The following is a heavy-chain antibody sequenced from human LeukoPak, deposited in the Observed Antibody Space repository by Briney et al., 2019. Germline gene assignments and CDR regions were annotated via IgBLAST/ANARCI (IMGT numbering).Heavy chain of an antibody. CDR2: ISYDGSNK. V-gene: IGHV3-30-3*01. Sequence: GGSLRLSCAASGFTFSSYAMHWVRQAPGKGLEWVAVISYDGSNKYYAGSVKGRFTISRDNSKNTLYLQMNSLRAEDTAVYYCARDPLSSRRGPIDYWGREPWSPSPQ. D-gene: IGHD2-2*01. CDR3: ARDPLSSRRGPIDY. CDR1: GFTFSSYA. J-gene: IGHJ4*02.